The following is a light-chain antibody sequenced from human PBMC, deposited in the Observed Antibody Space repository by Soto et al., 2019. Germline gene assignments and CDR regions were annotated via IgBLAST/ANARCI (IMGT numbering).Light chain of an antibody. CDR3: SSYTSISARV. Sequence: QSALTQPASVSGSPGPSITMSCTGTSSDVGSYNYVSWYQQHPRKAPKLMIYEISNWPSGVSNRFSGSKSANTASLTISGRRAEDWANYYCSSYTSISARVFGGGTQLTV. CDR1: SSDVGSYNY. CDR2: EIS. J-gene: IGLJ7*01. V-gene: IGLV2-14*01.